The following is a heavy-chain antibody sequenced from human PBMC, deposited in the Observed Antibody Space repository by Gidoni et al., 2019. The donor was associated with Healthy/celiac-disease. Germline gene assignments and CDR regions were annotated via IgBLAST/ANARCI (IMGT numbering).Heavy chain of an antibody. CDR1: GGTFSSYA. Sequence: QVQLVQSGAEVKKPGSSVKVSCKASGGTFSSYAISWVRQAPGQGLEWMGGIIPIFGTANYAQKFQGRVTITADKSTSTAYMELSSLRSEDTAVYYCARPYSSSWYLSYYYGMDVWGQGTTVTVSS. V-gene: IGHV1-69*06. D-gene: IGHD6-13*01. J-gene: IGHJ6*02. CDR3: ARPYSSSWYLSYYYGMDV. CDR2: IIPIFGTA.